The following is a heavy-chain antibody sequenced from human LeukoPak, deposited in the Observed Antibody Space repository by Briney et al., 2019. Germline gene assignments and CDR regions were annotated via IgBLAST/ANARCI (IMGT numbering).Heavy chain of an antibody. CDR2: IYYSGST. D-gene: IGHD1-26*01. V-gene: IGHV4-59*01. J-gene: IGHJ4*02. CDR1: GCSISSYY. CDR3: ARYGELQGLYFDY. Sequence: SETLSLTCTVSGCSISSYYWSWIRQPPGKGLEWIGYIYYSGSTNYNPSLKSRVTISVDTSKNQFSLKLSSVTAADTAVYYCARYGELQGLYFDYWGQGTLVTVSS.